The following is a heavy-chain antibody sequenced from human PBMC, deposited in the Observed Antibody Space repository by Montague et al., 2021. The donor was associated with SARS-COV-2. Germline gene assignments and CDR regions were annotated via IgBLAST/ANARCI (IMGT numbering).Heavy chain of an antibody. CDR2: IYCSGSP. D-gene: IGHD3-22*01. CDR1: GGSISSSSYY. J-gene: IGHJ4*02. Sequence: SETLSLTCTVSGGSISSSSYYWGWIRMPPGKGLEWIGGIYCSGSPNYNPSLKSRVTISGDTSKNQFSLKLSSVTAADTAVYYCARHGKTRIVMIVVVIGYFDYWGQGTLVTVSS. V-gene: IGHV4-39*01. CDR3: ARHGKTRIVMIVVVIGYFDY.